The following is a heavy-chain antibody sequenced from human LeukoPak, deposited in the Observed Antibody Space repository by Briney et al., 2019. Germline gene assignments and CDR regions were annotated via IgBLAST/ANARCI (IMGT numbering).Heavy chain of an antibody. CDR3: AREDSGSYYNFYYFYMDV. Sequence: SETLSLTCSVSGGSFSNHFWSWVRHPAGKGLEWIGRIYPSGNTNYNPSLKSRVTLSVDTSKTQFYLSLSSVTAADTAVYYCAREDSGSYYNFYYFYMDVWGKGTTVTISS. V-gene: IGHV4-4*07. D-gene: IGHD3-10*01. CDR2: IYPSGNT. CDR1: GGSFSNHF. J-gene: IGHJ6*03.